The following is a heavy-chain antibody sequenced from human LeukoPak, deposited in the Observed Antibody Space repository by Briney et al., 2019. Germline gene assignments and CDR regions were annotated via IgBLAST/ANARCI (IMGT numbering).Heavy chain of an antibody. CDR2: MNPNSGNT. CDR3: ASGTQAPGRGYYLDV. CDR1: EYTFTSYD. Sequence: ASVKVSCKASEYTFTSYDINWVRQATGQGLEWMGWMNPNSGNTGYAQKFQGRVTITRDTSISTAYMELSSLRSEDTAVYYCASGTQAPGRGYYLDVWGKGTTVTVSS. V-gene: IGHV1-8*03. J-gene: IGHJ6*03. D-gene: IGHD3-10*01.